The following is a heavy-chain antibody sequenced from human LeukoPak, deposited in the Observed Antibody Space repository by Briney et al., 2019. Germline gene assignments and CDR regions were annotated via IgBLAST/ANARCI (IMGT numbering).Heavy chain of an antibody. CDR3: AKPLRLTVEPFDY. V-gene: IGHV3-49*04. CDR2: IRSKAYGGTT. Sequence: GGSLRLSCITSGFTFGDYAMSWVRQAPGKGLEWVGFIRSKAYGGTTDYAASVKGRFTISRDGSKTIAYLQMNSLKTEDTAVYYCAKPLRLTVEPFDYWGQGTLVTVSS. J-gene: IGHJ4*02. D-gene: IGHD7-27*01. CDR1: GFTFGDYA.